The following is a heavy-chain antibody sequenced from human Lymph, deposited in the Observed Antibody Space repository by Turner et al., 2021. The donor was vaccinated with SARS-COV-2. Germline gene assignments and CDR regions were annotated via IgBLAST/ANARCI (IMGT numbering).Heavy chain of an antibody. J-gene: IGHJ4*02. D-gene: IGHD1-26*01. CDR1: GLTFISHG. V-gene: IGHV3-33*01. CDR3: AREGVVGATSGLDY. CDR2: IWYAGSNK. Sequence: QVQLVESGGGLVQPGMTLRPSCSASGLTFISHGLHWLRQAQGKGMEWVADIWYAGSNKYHAESVKVRFPISRDNSKNTLYLQMNSLRAEDTAVYYCAREGVVGATSGLDYWGQGTLVTVSS.